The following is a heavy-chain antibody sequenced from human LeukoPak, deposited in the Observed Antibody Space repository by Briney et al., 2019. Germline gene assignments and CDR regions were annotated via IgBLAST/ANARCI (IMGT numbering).Heavy chain of an antibody. V-gene: IGHV3-21*01. CDR2: ISSSSSYI. D-gene: IGHD3-22*01. Sequence: GGSLRLSCAASGFTFSSYSMNWVRQAPGKGLEWVSSISSSSSYIYYADSVKGRFTISRDNAKNSLYLQMNSLRAEDTAVYYCARDLKYYYDSSGYWNWFDPWGQGTLVTVSS. J-gene: IGHJ5*02. CDR1: GFTFSSYS. CDR3: ARDLKYYYDSSGYWNWFDP.